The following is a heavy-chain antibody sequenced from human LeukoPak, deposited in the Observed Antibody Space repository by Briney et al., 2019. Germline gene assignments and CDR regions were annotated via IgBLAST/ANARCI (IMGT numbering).Heavy chain of an antibody. CDR3: ARDVDWCFDL. CDR1: GFTFSSYS. V-gene: IGHV3-48*01. J-gene: IGHJ2*01. CDR2: ISSTGNTI. Sequence: PGGSLRLSCAASGFTFSSYSMNWDRQAPGKGLEWVSYISSTGNTIYYADSVKGRFTISRDSARNSLYLQMNSLRAEDTAVYYCARDVDWCFDLWGRGTLVTVSS.